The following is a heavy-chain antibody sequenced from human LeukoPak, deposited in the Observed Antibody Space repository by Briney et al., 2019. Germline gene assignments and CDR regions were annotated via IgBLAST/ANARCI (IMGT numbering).Heavy chain of an antibody. CDR3: ARDRWVGATSDY. V-gene: IGHV3-30*06. Sequence: GGSLRLSCAASGFAFSDYWMNWVRQAPGKGLEWVAVISYDGSNKYYADSVKGRFTISRDNSKNTLYLQMNSLRAEDTAVYYCARDRWVGATSDYWGQGTLVTVSS. J-gene: IGHJ4*02. D-gene: IGHD1-26*01. CDR2: ISYDGSNK. CDR1: GFAFSDYW.